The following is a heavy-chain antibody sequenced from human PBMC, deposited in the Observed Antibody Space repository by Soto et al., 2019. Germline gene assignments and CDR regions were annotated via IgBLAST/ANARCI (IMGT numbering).Heavy chain of an antibody. V-gene: IGHV1-69*13. CDR3: ARVSDYDSSGYYYPSYWYFDP. Sequence: SVKVSCKASGGTFSSYAISWVRQAPGQGLEWMGGIIPIFGTANYAQKFQGRVTITADESTSTAYMELSSLRSEDTAVYYCARVSDYDSSGYYYPSYWYFDPWGRGTLVTVSS. CDR1: GGTFSSYA. D-gene: IGHD3-22*01. CDR2: IIPIFGTA. J-gene: IGHJ2*01.